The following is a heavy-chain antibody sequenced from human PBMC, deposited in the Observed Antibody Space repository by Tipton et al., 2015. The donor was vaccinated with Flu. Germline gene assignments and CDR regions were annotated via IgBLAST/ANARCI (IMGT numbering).Heavy chain of an antibody. J-gene: IGHJ5*01. D-gene: IGHD4-11*01. CDR3: ARRDYSNYVSVPKNWFDS. Sequence: TLSLTCTVSGGSVSSDVYSWSWIRQLPGKGLEWIGYVFYSGNTYYNPSLRSRVSIIRDRSKNQFSLKLSFVTAADTAVYYCARRDYSNYVSVPKNWFDSWGQGILVTVSS. CDR2: VFYSGNT. V-gene: IGHV4-30-4*08. CDR1: GGSVSSDVYS.